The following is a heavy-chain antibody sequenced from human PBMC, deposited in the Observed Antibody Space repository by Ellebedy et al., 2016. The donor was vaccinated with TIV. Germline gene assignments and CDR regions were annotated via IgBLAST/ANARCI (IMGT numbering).Heavy chain of an antibody. Sequence: MPSETLSLTCAVYGGSFSGYYWSWIRQPPGKGLEWIGFIYYSGSANYNPSLKSRVTISVDTSKNQFSLKLSPVTAADTAVYYCARHVQMEWLLSPVYGMDVWGQGTTVTVSS. V-gene: IGHV4-59*08. J-gene: IGHJ6*02. D-gene: IGHD3-3*01. CDR1: GGSFSGYY. CDR2: IYYSGSA. CDR3: ARHVQMEWLLSPVYGMDV.